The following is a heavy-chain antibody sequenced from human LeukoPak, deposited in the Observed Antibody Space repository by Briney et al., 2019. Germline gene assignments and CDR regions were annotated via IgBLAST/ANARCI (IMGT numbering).Heavy chain of an antibody. J-gene: IGHJ4*02. V-gene: IGHV3-53*01. CDR2: IDSGGDT. CDR1: GFTVSSNY. D-gene: IGHD2-21*02. Sequence: GGSLRLSCAASGFTVSSNYMSWVRQAPGKGLEWVSVIDSGGDTYYADSVKGRFTIFRDNFKNTLYPQMNSLRAEDTAVYYCARGVRAGVTAPKDWGQGTLVTVSS. CDR3: ARGVRAGVTAPKD.